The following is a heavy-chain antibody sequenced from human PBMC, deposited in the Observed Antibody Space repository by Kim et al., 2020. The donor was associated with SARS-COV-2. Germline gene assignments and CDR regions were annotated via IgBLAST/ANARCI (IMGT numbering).Heavy chain of an antibody. CDR2: MNPNSGNT. D-gene: IGHD3-10*01. J-gene: IGHJ5*02. V-gene: IGHV1-8*01. Sequence: ASVKVSCKASGYTFTSYDINWVRQATGQGLEWMGWMNPNSGNTGYAQKFQGRVTMTRNTSISTAYMELSSLRSEDTAVYYCARGLRAYYYGSGDSRWFDPWGQGTLVTVSS. CDR1: GYTFTSYD. CDR3: ARGLRAYYYGSGDSRWFDP.